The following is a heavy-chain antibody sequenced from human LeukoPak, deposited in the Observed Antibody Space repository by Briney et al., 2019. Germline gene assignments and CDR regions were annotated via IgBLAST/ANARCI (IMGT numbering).Heavy chain of an antibody. CDR3: ARQPGYGDQVFDH. CDR2: IYISGNT. CDR1: GGSIKNYY. V-gene: IGHV4-4*09. J-gene: IGHJ4*02. Sequence: SETLSLTCTVSGGSIKNYYWSWIRQPPGKGLEWIGNIYISGNTNYNPFLKSRVTISVDTSKNQFSLNLSSVTAADTAVYYCARQPGYGDQVFDHWGQGTLVTVSS. D-gene: IGHD4-17*01.